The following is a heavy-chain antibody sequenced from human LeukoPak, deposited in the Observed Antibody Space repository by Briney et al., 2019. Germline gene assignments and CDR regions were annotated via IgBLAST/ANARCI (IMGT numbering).Heavy chain of an antibody. J-gene: IGHJ4*02. Sequence: SQTLSLTCTVSGGSISSYYWSWIRQPPGKGLEWTGYIYYSGSTNYNPSLKSRVTISVDTSKNQFSLKLSSVTAADTAVYYCARVSAGAYYFDYWGQGTLVTVSS. D-gene: IGHD6-19*01. V-gene: IGHV4-59*01. CDR3: ARVSAGAYYFDY. CDR2: IYYSGST. CDR1: GGSISSYY.